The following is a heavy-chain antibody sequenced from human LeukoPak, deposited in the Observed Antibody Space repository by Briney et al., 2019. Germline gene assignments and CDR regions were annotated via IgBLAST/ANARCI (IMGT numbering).Heavy chain of an antibody. D-gene: IGHD4-17*01. J-gene: IGHJ4*02. CDR1: GFTFSSYG. CDR2: ISYDGSNK. V-gene: IGHV3-30*18. CDR3: AKDLSSYGDYPENFDY. Sequence: PGGSLRLSCAASGFTFSSYGMHWVRQAPGKGLEWVAVISYDGSNKYYADSVKGRSTISRDNSKNTLYLQMNSLRAEDTAVYYCAKDLSSYGDYPENFDYWGQGTLVTVSS.